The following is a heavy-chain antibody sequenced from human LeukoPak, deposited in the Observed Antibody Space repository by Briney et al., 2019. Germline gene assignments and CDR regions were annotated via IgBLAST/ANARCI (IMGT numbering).Heavy chain of an antibody. CDR2: ISHDGSNK. J-gene: IGHJ6*03. CDR1: GFTFSTYA. Sequence: PGGSLRLSCAASGFTFSTYAMHWVRQAPGKGLGWVAVISHDGSNKYYADSVRGRFTISRDNSKNTLYLQMNSLRAEDTAVYYCARDLDGVAIYYMDVWGKGTTVTVSS. CDR3: ARDLDGVAIYYMDV. D-gene: IGHD3-3*01. V-gene: IGHV3-30*01.